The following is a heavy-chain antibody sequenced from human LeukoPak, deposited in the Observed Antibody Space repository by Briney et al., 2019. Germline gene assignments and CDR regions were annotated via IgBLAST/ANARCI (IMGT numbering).Heavy chain of an antibody. CDR2: ISSSGRST. CDR3: ARSHCSSTSCVYYYGMDV. CDR1: GFTFSSFD. J-gene: IGHJ6*02. D-gene: IGHD2-2*01. Sequence: GGSLRLSCAVSGFTFSSFDMNWVRQAPGKGLEWVSFISSSGRSTHNADSVKGRVTTSRDNAKTSLYLQMNSLRAEDTAVYYCARSHCSSTSCVYYYGMDVWGQGTTVTVSS. V-gene: IGHV3-48*03.